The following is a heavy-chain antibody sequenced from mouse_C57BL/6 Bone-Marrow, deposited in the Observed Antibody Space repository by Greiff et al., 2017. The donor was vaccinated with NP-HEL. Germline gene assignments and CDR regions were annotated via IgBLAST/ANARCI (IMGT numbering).Heavy chain of an antibody. V-gene: IGHV1-74*01. D-gene: IGHD1-1*01. CDR3: AGPLYYYGFAY. Sequence: VQLQQPGAELVKPGASVKVSCKASGYTFTSYWMHWVKQRPGQGLEWIGRIHPSDSDTNYNQKFKGKATLTVDKSSSTAYMQLSSLTSEDSAVCYCAGPLYYYGFAYWGQGTLVTVSA. J-gene: IGHJ3*01. CDR1: GYTFTSYW. CDR2: IHPSDSDT.